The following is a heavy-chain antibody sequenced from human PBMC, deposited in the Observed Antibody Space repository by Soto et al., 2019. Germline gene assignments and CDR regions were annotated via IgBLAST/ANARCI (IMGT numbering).Heavy chain of an antibody. Sequence: ASVKVSCKASGYTFTSYDINWVRQATGQGLEWMGWMNPKSGNTDYAEKFQGRVTMTRDTSISTAYMELSGLRSDDTAVFYCARVRDLGYCSGGTCYGWEPFHIWGQGTMVTVSS. J-gene: IGHJ3*02. CDR1: GYTFTSYD. D-gene: IGHD2-15*01. CDR2: MNPKSGNT. V-gene: IGHV1-8*01. CDR3: ARVRDLGYCSGGTCYGWEPFHI.